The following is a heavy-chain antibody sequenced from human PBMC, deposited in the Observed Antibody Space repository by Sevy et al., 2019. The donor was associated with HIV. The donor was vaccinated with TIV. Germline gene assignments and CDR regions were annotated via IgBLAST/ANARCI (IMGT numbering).Heavy chain of an antibody. CDR1: GFTFSSYG. Sequence: GGSLRLSCAASGFTFSSYGMHWVRQAPGKGLEWVAVISYDGSNKYYADSVKGRFTISRDNSKNTLYLQMNSLRAEDTAVYYCARDLFPYTSSWYDNYWGQGTLVTVSS. D-gene: IGHD6-13*01. CDR2: ISYDGSNK. CDR3: ARDLFPYTSSWYDNY. J-gene: IGHJ4*02. V-gene: IGHV3-30*03.